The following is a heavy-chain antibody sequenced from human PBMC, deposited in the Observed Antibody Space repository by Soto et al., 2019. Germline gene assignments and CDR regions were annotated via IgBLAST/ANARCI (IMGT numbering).Heavy chain of an antibody. D-gene: IGHD3-10*01. CDR2: IYYSGST. Sequence: SYPLSLTCTVSGGSISSYYWSWIRQPPGKGLEWIGYIYYSGSTNYNPSLKSRVTISVDTSKNQFSLKLSSVTAADTAVYYCARVEGLLLGPWGQGTLVTVS. J-gene: IGHJ5*02. V-gene: IGHV4-59*01. CDR1: GGSISSYY. CDR3: ARVEGLLLGP.